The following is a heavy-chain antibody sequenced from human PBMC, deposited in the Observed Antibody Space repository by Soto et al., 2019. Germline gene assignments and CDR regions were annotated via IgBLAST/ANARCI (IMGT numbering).Heavy chain of an antibody. CDR1: GYSFTSYW. D-gene: IGHD3-22*01. V-gene: IGHV5-10-1*01. Sequence: PGESLKISCKGSGYSFTSYWISWVRQMPGKGLEWMGRIDPSDSYTNYSPSLQGHVTISADKSISTAYLQWSSLKASDTAMYYCARATYYYDSSGYYPPAYWGRGTLVTVSS. J-gene: IGHJ4*02. CDR2: IDPSDSYT. CDR3: ARATYYYDSSGYYPPAY.